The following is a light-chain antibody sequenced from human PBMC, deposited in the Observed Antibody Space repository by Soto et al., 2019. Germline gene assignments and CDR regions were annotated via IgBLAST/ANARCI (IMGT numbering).Light chain of an antibody. Sequence: QSALTQPASVSGSPGQSITISCTGTRSDVGGYKYVSWYQQHPGKAAKLMIHDVIDRPSGISNRFSGSKSGNTASLTISGLQAEDEADYYCSSYTSINTVIFGGGTKLTVL. CDR1: RSDVGGYKY. CDR2: DVI. J-gene: IGLJ2*01. CDR3: SSYTSINTVI. V-gene: IGLV2-14*01.